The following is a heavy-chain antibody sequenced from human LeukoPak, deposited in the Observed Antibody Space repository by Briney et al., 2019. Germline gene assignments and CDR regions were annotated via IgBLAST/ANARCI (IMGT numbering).Heavy chain of an antibody. D-gene: IGHD6-19*01. Sequence: ASVKVSCKASGYTFTGYYMHWVRQAPGQGLEWVGIINPSGGSTSYAQKFQGRVTMTRDMSTSTVYMELSSLRSEDTAVYYCARVKLAVAGPEDYWGQGTLVTVSS. J-gene: IGHJ4*02. CDR2: INPSGGST. CDR3: ARVKLAVAGPEDY. CDR1: GYTFTGYY. V-gene: IGHV1-46*01.